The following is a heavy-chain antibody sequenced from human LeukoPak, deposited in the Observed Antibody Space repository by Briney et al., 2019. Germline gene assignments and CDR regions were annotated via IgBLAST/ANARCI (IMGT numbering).Heavy chain of an antibody. D-gene: IGHD4-17*01. CDR1: GGSFSGYY. CDR3: ARGKGGNDYGDYDPYNWFDP. J-gene: IGHJ5*02. Sequence: SETLSLTCAVYGGSFSGYYWSWIRQPPGKGLEWIGEINHSGSTNYNPSLKSRVTISVDTSKNQFSLKLRSVTAADTAVYYCARGKGGNDYGDYDPYNWFDPWGQGTLVTVSS. V-gene: IGHV4-34*01. CDR2: INHSGST.